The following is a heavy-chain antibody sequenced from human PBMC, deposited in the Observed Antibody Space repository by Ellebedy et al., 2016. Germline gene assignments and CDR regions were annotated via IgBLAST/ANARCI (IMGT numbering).Heavy chain of an antibody. CDR1: GYTFTNYW. CDR2: INPIDSDT. Sequence: GESLKISCKGSGYTFTNYWIGGVRQMPGKGLEWMGIINPIDSDTRYSPSFQGQVTISVDKSITTAYLQWGSLRASDTAMYYCAISYTTNWFDSWGQGSLVTVSS. D-gene: IGHD2-2*02. V-gene: IGHV5-51*03. CDR3: AISYTTNWFDS. J-gene: IGHJ5*01.